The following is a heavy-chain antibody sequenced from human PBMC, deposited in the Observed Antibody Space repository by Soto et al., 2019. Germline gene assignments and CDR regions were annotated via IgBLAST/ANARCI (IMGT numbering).Heavy chain of an antibody. V-gene: IGHV1-18*01. CDR2: ISAYNGNT. CDR3: ARSYDSSGYYYYQNWFDP. Sequence: ASVKVSCKASGYTFTSYGISWVRQAPGQGLEWMGWISAYNGNTNYAQKLQGRVTMTTDTSTSTAYMELRSLRSDDTAVYYCARSYDSSGYYYYQNWFDPWGQGTLVIVSS. CDR1: GYTFTSYG. D-gene: IGHD3-22*01. J-gene: IGHJ5*02.